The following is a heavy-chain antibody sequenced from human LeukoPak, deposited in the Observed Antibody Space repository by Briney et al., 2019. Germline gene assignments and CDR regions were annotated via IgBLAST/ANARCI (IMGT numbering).Heavy chain of an antibody. Sequence: KSGGSLRLSCAASGFTFSNYAMSWVRQAPGKGLEWVSVISGSGGSTYYADSVKGRFTISRDNSKNTLYLQMNSLRAEDTAIYYCASRDPCSGGNCYGLAYWGQGTLVTVSS. V-gene: IGHV3-23*01. CDR3: ASRDPCSGGNCYGLAY. CDR2: ISGSGGST. CDR1: GFTFSNYA. J-gene: IGHJ4*02. D-gene: IGHD2-15*01.